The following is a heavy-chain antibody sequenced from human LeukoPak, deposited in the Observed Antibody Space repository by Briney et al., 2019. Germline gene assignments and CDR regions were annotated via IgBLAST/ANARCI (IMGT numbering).Heavy chain of an antibody. CDR2: IYYSGST. D-gene: IGHD4-23*01. CDR3: ARADDYGGKGY. CDR1: GGSISSSSYY. V-gene: IGHV4-39*07. J-gene: IGHJ4*02. Sequence: SETLSLTCTVSGGSISSSSYYWGWIRQPPGKGLEWIGSIYYSGSTYYNPSLKSRVTISVDRSKNQFSLKLSSVTAADTAVYYCARADDYGGKGYWGQGTLVTVSS.